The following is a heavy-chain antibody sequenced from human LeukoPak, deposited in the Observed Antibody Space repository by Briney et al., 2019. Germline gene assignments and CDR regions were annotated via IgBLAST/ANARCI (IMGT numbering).Heavy chain of an antibody. Sequence: SVKVSCKASGGTFTSYAISWVRQAPGQGLEWMGGIIPIFGTANYAQEFQGRVTITADKSTSTAYMELSSLRSEDTAVYYCARVVVPAASTYYYYYYMDVWGKGTTVTVSS. D-gene: IGHD2-2*01. V-gene: IGHV1-69*06. J-gene: IGHJ6*03. CDR3: ARVVVPAASTYYYYYYMDV. CDR1: GGTFTSYA. CDR2: IIPIFGTA.